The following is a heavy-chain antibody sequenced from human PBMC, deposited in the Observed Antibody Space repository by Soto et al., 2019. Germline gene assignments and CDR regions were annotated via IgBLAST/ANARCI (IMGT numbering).Heavy chain of an antibody. D-gene: IGHD2-21*01. J-gene: IGHJ4*02. CDR1: GGTFSSYA. CDR3: AIFANKLTPGLDY. CDR2: IIPIFGTA. V-gene: IGHV1-69*13. Sequence: VASVKVSCKASGGTFSSYAISWVRQAPGQGLEWMGGIIPIFGTANYAQKFQGRVTITADESTSTAYMELSSLRSEDTAVYYCAIFANKLTPGLDYWGQGTLVTVSS.